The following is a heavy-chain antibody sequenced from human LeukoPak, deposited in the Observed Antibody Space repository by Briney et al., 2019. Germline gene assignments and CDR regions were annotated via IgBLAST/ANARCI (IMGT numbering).Heavy chain of an antibody. Sequence: GGSLRLSCTASGFTFSNYAMNWVRQAPGKGLEWVAVISYDGSNKYYADSVKGRFTISRDNSKNTLYLQMNSLRAEDTAVYYCARVSTVPKGHYYFDYWGQGTLVTVSS. J-gene: IGHJ4*02. CDR3: ARVSTVPKGHYYFDY. CDR1: GFTFSNYA. CDR2: ISYDGSNK. D-gene: IGHD4-17*01. V-gene: IGHV3-30*04.